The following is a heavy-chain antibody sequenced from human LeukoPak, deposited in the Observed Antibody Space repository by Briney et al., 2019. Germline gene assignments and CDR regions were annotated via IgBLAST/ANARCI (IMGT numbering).Heavy chain of an antibody. D-gene: IGHD3-22*01. V-gene: IGHV3-11*01. CDR2: ISDTGSVI. CDR1: GVTFRDYY. Sequence: AGGSLRLSCAASGVTFRDYYMSWIRQAPGKGLEWVSYISDTGSVIYYADSVKGRFTISRDNAQKSVYLQMNSLRAEDTAVYFCVGDSNGYFYGHDYWGQGTLVAVSS. CDR3: VGDSNGYFYGHDY. J-gene: IGHJ4*02.